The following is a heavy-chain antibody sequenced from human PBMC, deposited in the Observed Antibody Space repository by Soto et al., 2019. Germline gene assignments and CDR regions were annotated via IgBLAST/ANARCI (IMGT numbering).Heavy chain of an antibody. CDR3: ARGAAVAGRFDY. CDR1: GGSFSNYY. D-gene: IGHD6-19*01. J-gene: IGHJ4*02. CDR2: IYYSGRT. Sequence: XTLSLTCTVSGGSFSNYYWSWIRQSPGKGLELIGYIYYSGRTNYNPSLKSRVTISLDTYKNQLSLKMSPLTAADTAVYYCARGAAVAGRFDYWGQGALGTVSS. V-gene: IGHV4-59*01.